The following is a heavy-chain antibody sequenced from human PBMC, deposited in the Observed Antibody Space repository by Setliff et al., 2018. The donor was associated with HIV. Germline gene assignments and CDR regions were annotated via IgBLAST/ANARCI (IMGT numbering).Heavy chain of an antibody. V-gene: IGHV4-59*08. CDR1: RGSISRYY. CDR2: IYYTGTT. D-gene: IGHD1-1*01. J-gene: IGHJ4*02. Sequence: SETLSLTCTVSRGSISRYYWSWIRQPPGKGLEWIGYIYYTGTTKYNPSLKSRVTMSVDTSKNQLSLKLSSLTAADTAVYYCARQGQLGSEWGQGTLVTVSS. CDR3: ARQGQLGSE.